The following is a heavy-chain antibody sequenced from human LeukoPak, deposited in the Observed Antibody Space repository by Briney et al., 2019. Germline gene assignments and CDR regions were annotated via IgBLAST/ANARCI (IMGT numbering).Heavy chain of an antibody. J-gene: IGHJ4*02. V-gene: IGHV3-30*03. Sequence: PGTSLRLSCAASGFSFSSYNFHWVRQAAGKGLKLLGFISYDGNIKYEDSVKGRFTISRDNSKNTLYLQMNSLRPEDTAMYYCGRDFVNDAKARFDSWGQGTLVTVSS. CDR1: GFSFSSYN. D-gene: IGHD4/OR15-4a*01. CDR3: GRDFVNDAKARFDS. CDR2: ISYDGNIK.